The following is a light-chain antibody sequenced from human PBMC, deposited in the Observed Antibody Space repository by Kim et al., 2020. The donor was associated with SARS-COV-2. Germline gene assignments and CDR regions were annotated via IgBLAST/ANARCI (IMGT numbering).Light chain of an antibody. V-gene: IGKV3D-7*01. CDR1: QSVSSSY. CDR3: QQDYNLPRT. J-gene: IGKJ1*01. Sequence: PGERVTLSCRASQSVSSSYLTWYQQKPGQAPRLLIYGASTRATGIPARFSGSGSGTDFTLTISSLQPEDFAVYYCQQDYNLPRTFGQGTKVE. CDR2: GAS.